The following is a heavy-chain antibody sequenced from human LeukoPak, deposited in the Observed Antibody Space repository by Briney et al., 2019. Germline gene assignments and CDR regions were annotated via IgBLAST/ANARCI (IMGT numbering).Heavy chain of an antibody. V-gene: IGHV4-59*01. CDR1: GGSISSYY. Sequence: KPSETLSLTCTVSGGSISSYYWSWIRQPPGKGLDWIGYINYSGNTNYNPSLKSRVTISVGTSRSQFSLKLRSVTAADTAVYYCARTVVVIESSPRWGTEDYYYYFMDVWGKGTTVTVSS. CDR2: INYSGNT. D-gene: IGHD3-22*01. CDR3: ARTVVVIESSPRWGTEDYYYYFMDV. J-gene: IGHJ6*03.